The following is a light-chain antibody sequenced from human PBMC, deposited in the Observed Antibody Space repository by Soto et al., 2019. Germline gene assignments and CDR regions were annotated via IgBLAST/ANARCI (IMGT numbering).Light chain of an antibody. CDR2: KAS. CDR3: QQYSGYPFT. J-gene: IGKJ3*01. Sequence: DIQMTQSPSTLSASVGDRVTITCRASQSISSWLAWYQQKPGKAPKLLIYKASSLESGVPSRFRGSGSGTEFTLTISSLQPDDFATYFCQQYSGYPFTFGPGTKVYIK. CDR1: QSISSW. V-gene: IGKV1-5*03.